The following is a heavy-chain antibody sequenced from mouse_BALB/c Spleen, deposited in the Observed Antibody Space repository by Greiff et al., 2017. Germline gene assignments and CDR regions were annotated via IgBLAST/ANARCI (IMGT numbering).Heavy chain of an antibody. V-gene: IGHV5-6-5*01. J-gene: IGHJ3*01. D-gene: IGHD1-2*01. CDR2: ISSGGST. CDR1: GFTFSSYA. Sequence: EVQVVESGGGLVQPGGSRKLSCAASGFTFSSYAMSWVRQTPEKRLEWVASISSGGSTYYPDSVKGRFTISRDNARNILYLQMSSLRSEDTAMYYCARGITTATWFAYWGQGTLVTVSA. CDR3: ARGITTATWFAY.